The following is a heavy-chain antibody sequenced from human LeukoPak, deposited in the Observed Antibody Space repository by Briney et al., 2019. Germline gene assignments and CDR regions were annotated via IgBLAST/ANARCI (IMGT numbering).Heavy chain of an antibody. CDR1: EFTFRTYG. CDR2: INSDGSST. CDR3: AELGITMIGGV. V-gene: IGHV3-74*01. J-gene: IGHJ6*04. D-gene: IGHD3-10*02. Sequence: PGGSLRLSCAASEFTFRTYGMHWVRQAPGKGLVWVSRINSDGSSTSYADSVKGRFTISRDNAKNSLYLQMNSLRAEDTAVYYCAELGITMIGGVWGKGTTVTISS.